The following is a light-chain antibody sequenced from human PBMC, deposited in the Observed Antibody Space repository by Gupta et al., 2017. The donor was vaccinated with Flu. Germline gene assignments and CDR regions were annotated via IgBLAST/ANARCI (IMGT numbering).Light chain of an antibody. CDR2: NAS. V-gene: IGKV1-9*01. J-gene: IGKJ4*01. Sequence: PSFLSPSVGDRVTITCRASQDISSYLTWYQKPPGKAPHFLIYNASTLESGVPSRFSGSGSGTEFILTISSLQPEDSAIYYCQQFDRYPLTFGGGTKVEI. CDR3: QQFDRYPLT. CDR1: QDISSY.